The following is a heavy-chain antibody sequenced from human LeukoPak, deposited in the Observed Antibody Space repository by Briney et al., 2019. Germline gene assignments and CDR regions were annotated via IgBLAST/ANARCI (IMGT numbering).Heavy chain of an antibody. J-gene: IGHJ5*02. D-gene: IGHD3-10*01. V-gene: IGHV3-30*18. Sequence: GGSLRLSCAASGFTFISYGMHWVRQAPGKGLEWVAVISYDGTNKYYADSVKGRFTISRDNSKSTLYLQMNSLRAEETAVYFCAKDPGAGVAGNWFDPWGQGTLITVSS. CDR3: AKDPGAGVAGNWFDP. CDR1: GFTFISYG. CDR2: ISYDGTNK.